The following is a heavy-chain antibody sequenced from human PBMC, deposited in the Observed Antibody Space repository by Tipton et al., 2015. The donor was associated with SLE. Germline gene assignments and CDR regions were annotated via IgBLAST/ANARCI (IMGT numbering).Heavy chain of an antibody. Sequence: GSLRLSCAASGFTFSGRWMHWVRQAPGKGLIWVSRISPDGSDTKYVDSVKGRFTVSRDNAKNTLYLEMNSLRPEDTAVYFCATDFVRGASDYWGQGTLVTVSS. V-gene: IGHV3-74*03. J-gene: IGHJ4*02. CDR1: GFTFSGRW. CDR2: ISPDGSDT. CDR3: ATDFVRGASDY. D-gene: IGHD2/OR15-2a*01.